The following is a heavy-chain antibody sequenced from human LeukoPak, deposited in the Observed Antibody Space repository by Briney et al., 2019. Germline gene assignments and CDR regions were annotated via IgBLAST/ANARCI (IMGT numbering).Heavy chain of an antibody. D-gene: IGHD6-13*01. J-gene: IGHJ3*02. CDR3: ARDNLAPAGDDNFDI. Sequence: GGSLRLSCAASGFTFSSYSMNWVRQAPGKGLEWVSYISSSSSTIYYADSVKGRFTIPRDNAKNSLYLQMNSLRAEDTAVYYCARDNLAPAGDDNFDIWGQGTMVTVSS. CDR1: GFTFSSYS. CDR2: ISSSSSTI. V-gene: IGHV3-48*04.